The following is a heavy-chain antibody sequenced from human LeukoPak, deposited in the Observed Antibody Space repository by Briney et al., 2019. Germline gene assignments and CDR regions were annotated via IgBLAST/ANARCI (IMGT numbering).Heavy chain of an antibody. CDR3: ARDLVDMVRGVIIQYFDY. D-gene: IGHD3-10*01. J-gene: IGHJ4*02. Sequence: ASVSVSCKASGYTFTSYGISWVRQAPGQGLEWMGWISAYNGNTNYAQKLQGRVTMTTDTSTSTAYMELRSLTSDDTAVYYCARDLVDMVRGVIIQYFDYWGQGTLVTVSS. CDR2: ISAYNGNT. CDR1: GYTFTSYG. V-gene: IGHV1-18*01.